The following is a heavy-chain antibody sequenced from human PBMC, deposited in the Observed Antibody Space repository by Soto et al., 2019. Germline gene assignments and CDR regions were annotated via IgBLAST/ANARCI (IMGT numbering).Heavy chain of an antibody. Sequence: PSETLSLTCAVYGGSFSGYYWSWIRQPPGKGLEWIGEINHSGSTNYNPSLKSRVTISVDTSKNQSSLKLSSVTAADTAVYYCARGPYCSSTSCNGGNFDYWGQGTLVTVSS. J-gene: IGHJ4*02. V-gene: IGHV4-34*01. CDR1: GGSFSGYY. D-gene: IGHD2-2*01. CDR3: ARGPYCSSTSCNGGNFDY. CDR2: INHSGST.